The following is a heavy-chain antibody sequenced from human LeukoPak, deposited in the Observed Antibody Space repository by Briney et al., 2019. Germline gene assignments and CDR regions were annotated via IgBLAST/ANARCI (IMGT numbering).Heavy chain of an antibody. CDR1: GYTLTELS. V-gene: IGHV1-24*01. Sequence: GSVKVSCKVSGYTLTELSMHWVRQAPGKGLEWMGGFDPEDGETIYAQKFQGRVTMTRDTSTSTVYMELSSLRSEDTAVYYCARDSAKEDYDSSGYHDDAFDIWGQGTMVTVSS. D-gene: IGHD3-22*01. J-gene: IGHJ3*02. CDR3: ARDSAKEDYDSSGYHDDAFDI. CDR2: FDPEDGET.